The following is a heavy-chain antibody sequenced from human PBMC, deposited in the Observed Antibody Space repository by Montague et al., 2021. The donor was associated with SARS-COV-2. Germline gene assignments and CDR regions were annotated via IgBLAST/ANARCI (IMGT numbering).Heavy chain of an antibody. J-gene: IGHJ4*02. CDR3: ARDLEPQVRPLSLGY. CDR2: IHSSGGT. CDR1: GGSIITGSNFY. D-gene: IGHD1-1*01. Sequence: SETLSLTCAVSGGSIITGSNFYWGWIRQSAGKGLEWIGRIHSSGGTNYNPSLKSRLTMSVDSSANQFSLKLTSVTAADTAVYFCARDLEPQVRPLSLGYWGQGILVTGSS. V-gene: IGHV4-4*07.